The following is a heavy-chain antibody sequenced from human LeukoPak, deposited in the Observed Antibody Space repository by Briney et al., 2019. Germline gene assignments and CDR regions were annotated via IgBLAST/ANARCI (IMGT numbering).Heavy chain of an antibody. CDR3: ASRKLGNDY. D-gene: IGHD7-27*01. CDR1: GYTFTGYY. J-gene: IGHJ4*02. Sequence: ASVKVSCKASGYTFTGYYMHWVRQAPGQGLEWMGRINPNSGGTNYAQKFQGRVTMTRDTSISTVYMELSSLRSDDTAVYYCASRKLGNDYWGQGTLVTVSS. CDR2: INPNSGGT. V-gene: IGHV1-2*06.